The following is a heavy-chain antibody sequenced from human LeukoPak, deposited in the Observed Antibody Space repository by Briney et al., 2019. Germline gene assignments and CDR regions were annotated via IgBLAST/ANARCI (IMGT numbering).Heavy chain of an antibody. D-gene: IGHD6-19*01. CDR3: ARGGSSGWDYGEYFQH. CDR2: INPNSGGT. J-gene: IGHJ1*01. V-gene: IGHV1-2*04. CDR1: GYTFTGYY. Sequence: ASVKVSCKTSGYTFTGYYIHWVRQAPGQGLEWMGWINPNSGGTNYAQKFQGWVTMTRDTSISTAYMELSRLRSDDTAVYYCARGGSSGWDYGEYFQHWGQGTLVTVSS.